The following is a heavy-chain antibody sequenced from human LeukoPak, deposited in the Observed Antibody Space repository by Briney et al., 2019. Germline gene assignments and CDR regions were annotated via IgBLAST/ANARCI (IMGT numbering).Heavy chain of an antibody. J-gene: IGHJ5*02. CDR1: GFTFSSYA. Sequence: GGSLRLSCSASGFTFSSYAMHWVRQAPGKGLEYVSAISSNGGSTYYADSVKGRFTISRDNSKNTLYLLMSSLRAEDTAVYYCVKDSADNWFDPWGQGTLVTVSS. CDR2: ISSNGGST. CDR3: VKDSADNWFDP. V-gene: IGHV3-64D*09.